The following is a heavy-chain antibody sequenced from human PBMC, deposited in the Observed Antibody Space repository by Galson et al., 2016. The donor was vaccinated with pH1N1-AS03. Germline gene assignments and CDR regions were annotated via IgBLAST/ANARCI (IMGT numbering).Heavy chain of an antibody. J-gene: IGHJ6*02. CDR1: GFTFSGYT. D-gene: IGHD6-13*01. V-gene: IGHV3-21*01. CDR2: ISSSSTYI. CDR3: ARDDSSSWDRYYYSGMDV. Sequence: SLRLSCAASGFTFSGYTMSWVRQAPGKGLEWVSFISSSSTYIYYADSLKGRFTISRDNAKNSLYLQMNSLRVEDTAVYYCARDDSSSWDRYYYSGMDVWGQGTTVTVSS.